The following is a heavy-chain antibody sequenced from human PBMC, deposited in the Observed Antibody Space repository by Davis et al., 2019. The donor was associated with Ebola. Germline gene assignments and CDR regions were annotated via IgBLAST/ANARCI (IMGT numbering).Heavy chain of an antibody. V-gene: IGHV1-46*01. J-gene: IGHJ6*02. D-gene: IGHD5-12*01. CDR1: GYTFTSYY. Sequence: ASVKVSCKASGYTFTSYYMHWVRQAPGQGLEWMGIINPSGGSTSYAQKFQGRVTITADKSTSTAYMELSSLRSEDTAVYYCARDHGGYDLGYYYGMDVWGQGTTVTVSS. CDR2: INPSGGST. CDR3: ARDHGGYDLGYYYGMDV.